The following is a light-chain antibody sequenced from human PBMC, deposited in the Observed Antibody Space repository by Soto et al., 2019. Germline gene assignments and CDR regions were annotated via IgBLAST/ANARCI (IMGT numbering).Light chain of an antibody. Sequence: EIVMTQSPATLCVSLGERVTLSCRASQSVSSYLAWYQQKPGQAPRLLISDASTRATDIPDRFSGSGSGTDFTLTISSLQSTDLAVYYCLEYSTWPPLYTFGQGTKLEIK. J-gene: IGKJ2*01. CDR2: DAS. CDR1: QSVSSY. V-gene: IGKV3-15*01. CDR3: LEYSTWPPLYT.